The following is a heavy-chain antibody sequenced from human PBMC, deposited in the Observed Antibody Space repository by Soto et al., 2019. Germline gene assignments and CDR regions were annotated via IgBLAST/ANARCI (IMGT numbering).Heavy chain of an antibody. CDR3: ARGNLYSSGWPNWFDH. D-gene: IGHD6-19*01. CDR1: GFTFSSYA. J-gene: IGHJ5*02. Sequence: GGSLRLSCAASGFTFSSYAMHWVRQAPGKGLEWVAVISYDGSNKYYADSVKGRFTISRDNSKNTLYLQMNSLRAEDTAVYYCARGNLYSSGWPNWFDHWGQGTLVTVS. CDR2: ISYDGSNK. V-gene: IGHV3-30-3*01.